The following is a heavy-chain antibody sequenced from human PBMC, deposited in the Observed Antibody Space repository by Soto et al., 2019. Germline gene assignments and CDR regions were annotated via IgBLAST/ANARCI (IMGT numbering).Heavy chain of an antibody. J-gene: IGHJ5*02. CDR3: AREDAARIERWFDA. D-gene: IGHD6-6*01. CDR2: IYSSGST. CDR1: GGSTISASYC. Sequence: PSETLSLTCAVSGGSTISASYCWNWIRQSPGRGLEWIGHIYSSGSTYYNPSLKSRVSISVDTSNNQFSLKLTSVTAADTAVYFCAREDAARIERWFDAWGQGILVTVSS. V-gene: IGHV4-31*11.